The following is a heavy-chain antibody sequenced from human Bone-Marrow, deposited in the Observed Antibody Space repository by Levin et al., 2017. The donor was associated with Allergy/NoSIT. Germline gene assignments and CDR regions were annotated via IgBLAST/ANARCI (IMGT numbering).Heavy chain of an antibody. J-gene: IGHJ4*02. CDR3: AKEGLAVAGYYFDS. V-gene: IGHV3-23*01. CDR2: ISGSGTIT. Sequence: GGSLRLSCAASGFTFSSDAMSWVRQAPGKGLEWVSSISGSGTITHYAESVKGRFTISRDISKNMLHLQMNSLRAEDTAIYFCAKEGLAVAGYYFDSWGQGTLVTVSS. CDR1: GFTFSSDA. D-gene: IGHD6-19*01.